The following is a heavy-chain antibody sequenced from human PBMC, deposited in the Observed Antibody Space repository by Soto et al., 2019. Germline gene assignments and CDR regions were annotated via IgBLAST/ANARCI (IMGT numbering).Heavy chain of an antibody. CDR2: ISWNSGSI. CDR1: GFTFDDYA. V-gene: IGHV3-9*01. J-gene: IGHJ4*02. D-gene: IGHD3-9*01. CDR3: AKGYYDILTPIVY. Sequence: SLRLSCAASGFTFDDYAMHWVRQAPGKGLEWVSGISWNSGSIGYADSVKGRFTIPRDNAKNSLYLQMNSLRAEDTALYYCAKGYYDILTPIVYWGQGTLVTVSS.